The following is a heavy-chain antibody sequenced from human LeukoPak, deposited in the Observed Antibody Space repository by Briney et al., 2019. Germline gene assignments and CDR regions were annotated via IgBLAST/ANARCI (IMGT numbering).Heavy chain of an antibody. D-gene: IGHD3-10*01. V-gene: IGHV1-18*01. J-gene: IGHJ6*02. CDR1: GYTFSTYG. Sequence: ASVKVSCKASGYTFSTYGISWVRQAPGQGLEWMGWINAYNGNTNYAQKLQGRVTMTTDTSTSTAYMELRSLRSDDTAVYYCARLESDQNLWFGELSEGMDVWGQGTTVTVSS. CDR3: ARLESDQNLWFGELSEGMDV. CDR2: INAYNGNT.